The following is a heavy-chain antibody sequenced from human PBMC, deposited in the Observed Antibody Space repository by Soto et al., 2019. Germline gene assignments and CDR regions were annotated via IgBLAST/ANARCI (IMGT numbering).Heavy chain of an antibody. Sequence: GGSLRLSCAASGFTFRDHWMHWVRQAPGKGLVWVSHINNDGSGTTYADSVKGRFTISRDNAENTIYLQMNSLRVEDTAVYYCARDSSLSFDFWGQGALVTVSS. CDR2: INNDGSGT. V-gene: IGHV3-74*01. J-gene: IGHJ4*02. D-gene: IGHD6-6*01. CDR3: ARDSSLSFDF. CDR1: GFTFRDHW.